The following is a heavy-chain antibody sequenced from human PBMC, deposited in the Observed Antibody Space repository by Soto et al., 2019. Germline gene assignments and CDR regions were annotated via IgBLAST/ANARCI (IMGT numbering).Heavy chain of an antibody. D-gene: IGHD6-19*01. J-gene: IGHJ3*02. Sequence: PSETLSLTCAVSGYSISSGYYWGWIRQPPGKGLEWIGSIYHSGSNYYNPSLKSRVTISVDTSKNQFSLKLSSVTAADTAVYYCARDVSGVAGSDAFDIWGQGTMVTVSS. V-gene: IGHV4-38-2*02. CDR3: ARDVSGVAGSDAFDI. CDR1: GYSISSGYY. CDR2: IYHSGSN.